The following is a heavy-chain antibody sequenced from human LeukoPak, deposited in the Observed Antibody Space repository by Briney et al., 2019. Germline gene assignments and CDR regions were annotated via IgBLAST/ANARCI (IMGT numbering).Heavy chain of an antibody. V-gene: IGHV1-18*01. CDR3: ARDVASYRRHVALDM. CDR2: ISVYNDNT. D-gene: IGHD1-26*01. Sequence: ASMKVSCKASGYTFSGYGISWVRQAPGQGLEWMGWISVYNDNTNYAQNLQGRVTMTTDTSTSTAYMELRSLRSDDTAVYYCARDVASYRRHVALDMWGQGTVVTVSS. CDR1: GYTFSGYG. J-gene: IGHJ3*02.